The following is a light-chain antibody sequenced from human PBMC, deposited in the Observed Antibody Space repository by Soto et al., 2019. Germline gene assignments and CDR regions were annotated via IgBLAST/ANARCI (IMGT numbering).Light chain of an antibody. J-gene: IGKJ1*01. CDR2: SAS. CDR1: QGLRTY. CDR3: QNYNGAPWT. Sequence: DIQMTQSPSSLSASVGDRVTITCRASQGLRTYLVWYQQKPGTVPKLLIFSASTLQSGVPSRFSGSGSGTDFTLTISSQQPEDVATYYCQNYNGAPWTFGQVTKVEIK. V-gene: IGKV1-27*01.